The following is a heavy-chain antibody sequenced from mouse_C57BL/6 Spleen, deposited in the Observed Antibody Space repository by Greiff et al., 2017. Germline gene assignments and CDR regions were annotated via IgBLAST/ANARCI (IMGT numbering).Heavy chain of an antibody. J-gene: IGHJ2*01. CDR2: INPSSGYT. Sequence: QVQLQQSGAELVRPGASVKMSCKASGYTFTSYTMHWVKQRPGQGLEWIGYINPSSGYTKYNQKFKDKATLTADKSSSTAYMQLSTLTSEDSAVYYSARDYSTYFGYWGQGTTLTVSS. V-gene: IGHV1-4*01. D-gene: IGHD1-1*02. CDR1: GYTFTSYT. CDR3: ARDYSTYFGY.